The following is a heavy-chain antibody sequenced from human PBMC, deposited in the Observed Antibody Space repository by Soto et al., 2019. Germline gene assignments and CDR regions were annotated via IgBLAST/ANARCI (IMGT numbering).Heavy chain of an antibody. J-gene: IGHJ6*02. CDR1: GFTFSNYW. D-gene: IGHD3-10*01. Sequence: GGSLRLSCAASGFTFSNYWMSWVRQAPGKGLEWVANIKQDGSEKCYVGSMKGRFTISRDNAKNSLYLQMNSLRAEDTAVYYCARSFRVYNGMDVWGQGTTVTVSS. CDR3: ARSFRVYNGMDV. V-gene: IGHV3-7*03. CDR2: IKQDGSEK.